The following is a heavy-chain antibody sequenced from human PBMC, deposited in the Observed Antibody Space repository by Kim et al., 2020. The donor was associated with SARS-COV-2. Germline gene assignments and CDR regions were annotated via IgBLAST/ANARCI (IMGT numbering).Heavy chain of an antibody. J-gene: IGHJ4*02. CDR1: GGSISSGGYY. Sequence: SETLSLTCTVSGGSISSGGYYWSWIRQHPGKGLEWIGYIYYSGSTYYNPSLKSRVTISVDTSKNQFSLKLSSVTAADTAVYYCARANTFGGVIVEYFDYWGQGTLVTVSS. V-gene: IGHV4-31*03. CDR3: ARANTFGGVIVEYFDY. D-gene: IGHD3-16*02. CDR2: IYYSGST.